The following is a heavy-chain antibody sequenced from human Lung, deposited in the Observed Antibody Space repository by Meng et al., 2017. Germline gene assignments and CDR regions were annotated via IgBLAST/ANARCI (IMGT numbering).Heavy chain of an antibody. CDR2: ISDGGNT. CDR1: GGSISSSSYY. D-gene: IGHD6-13*01. J-gene: IGHJ4*02. V-gene: IGHV4-39*07. Sequence: QLQLQESGPGLVKPSEPLSLTCTVSGGSISSSSYYWGWIRQPPGKGLEWIGSISDGGNTYYNPSLQSRVRISVDTSKNQFSLKLRSVTAADTAVYYCARVKYSSSWYLDFWGQGALVTVSS. CDR3: ARVKYSSSWYLDF.